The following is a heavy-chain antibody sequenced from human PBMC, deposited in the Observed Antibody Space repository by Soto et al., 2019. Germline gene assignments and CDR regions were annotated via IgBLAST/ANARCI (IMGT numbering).Heavy chain of an antibody. V-gene: IGHV3-30*18. CDR3: AKEGRNYGDNNFDY. D-gene: IGHD4-17*01. J-gene: IGHJ4*02. CDR2: ISYDGSNK. Sequence: QVQLVESGGGVVQPGRSLRLSCAASGFTFSSYGMHWVRQAPGKGLEWVAVISYDGSNKYYADSVKGRFTISRDNSKNTLYLQMNSLRAEDTAVYYCAKEGRNYGDNNFDYWGQGTLVTVSS. CDR1: GFTFSSYG.